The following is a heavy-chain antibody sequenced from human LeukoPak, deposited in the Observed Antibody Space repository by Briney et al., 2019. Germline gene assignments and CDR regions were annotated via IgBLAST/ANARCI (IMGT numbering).Heavy chain of an antibody. J-gene: IGHJ4*02. D-gene: IGHD1-14*01. V-gene: IGHV1-69*05. CDR1: GGTFSRYA. CDR2: IIPIFGTA. CDR3: ARTRHVNWNHGHYYFDY. Sequence: SVKVSCKASGGTFSRYAISWVRQAPGQGLEWMGGIIPIFGTANYAQKFQGRVTITTDESTSTAYMELSSLRSEDTAVYYCARTRHVNWNHGHYYFDYWGQGTLVTVSS.